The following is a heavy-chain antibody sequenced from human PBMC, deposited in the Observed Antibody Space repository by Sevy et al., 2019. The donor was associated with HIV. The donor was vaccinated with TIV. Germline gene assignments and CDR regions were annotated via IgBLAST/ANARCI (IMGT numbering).Heavy chain of an antibody. D-gene: IGHD3-3*01. CDR3: TTDLLFGYYDFGSGYPVHDAFDI. V-gene: IGHV3-15*01. J-gene: IGHJ3*02. CDR1: GFTFSNAW. CDR2: IKSKTDGGTT. Sequence: GGSLRLSCAASGFTFSNAWMSWVRQAPGKGLEWVGRIKSKTDGGTTDDAAPVKGRFTISRDDSKNTLNLQMNSLKTEKTAVYYCTTDLLFGYYDFGSGYPVHDAFDIWGQGTMVTVSS.